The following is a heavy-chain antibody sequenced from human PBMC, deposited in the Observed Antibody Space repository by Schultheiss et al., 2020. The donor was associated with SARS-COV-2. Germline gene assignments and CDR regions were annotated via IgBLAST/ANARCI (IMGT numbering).Heavy chain of an antibody. D-gene: IGHD2/OR15-2a*01. CDR1: GFTFSDHY. J-gene: IGHJ4*02. V-gene: IGHV3-21*01. Sequence: GGSLRLSCAASGFTFSDHYMDWVRQAPGKGLEWVSSISSSSSYIYYADSVKGRFTISRDNSNNTLYLQMNSLRPEDTAVYYCARDDPPTIGAFDYWGQGILVTVSS. CDR2: ISSSSSYI. CDR3: ARDDPPTIGAFDY.